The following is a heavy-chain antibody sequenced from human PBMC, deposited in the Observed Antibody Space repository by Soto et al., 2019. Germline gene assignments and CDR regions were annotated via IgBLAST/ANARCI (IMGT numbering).Heavy chain of an antibody. D-gene: IGHD2-8*01. V-gene: IGHV3-23*01. CDR2: ISGSGGST. CDR1: GFTFSSYA. Sequence: GESLKISCAASGFTFSSYAMSWVRQAPGKGLEWVSAISGSGGSTYYADSVKGRFTISRDNSKNTLYLQMNSLRAEDTAVYYCAKDYHLGYCTNGVCLLSPNDAFDIRGQGTMVTVSS. J-gene: IGHJ3*02. CDR3: AKDYHLGYCTNGVCLLSPNDAFDI.